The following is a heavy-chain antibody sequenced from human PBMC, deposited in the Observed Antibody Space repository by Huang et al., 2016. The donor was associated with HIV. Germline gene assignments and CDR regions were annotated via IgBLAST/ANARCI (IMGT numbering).Heavy chain of an antibody. J-gene: IGHJ3*02. V-gene: IGHV4-61*09. CDR2: IYTSATT. D-gene: IGHD3-9*01. CDR1: GGSISSRNYY. Sequence: QVQLQESGPGLVKPSQTLSLTCSVSGGSISSRNYYWSWIRQPPGKGLEWIGHIYTSATTISNSSLKSRVTISVATSKNQFSLKLSSVTAADTAVYYCARLTGYSTFDIWGHGTVVTVSS. CDR3: ARLTGYSTFDI.